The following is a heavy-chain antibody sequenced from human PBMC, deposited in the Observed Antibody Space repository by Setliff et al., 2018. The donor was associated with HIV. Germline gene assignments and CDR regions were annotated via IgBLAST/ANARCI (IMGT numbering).Heavy chain of an antibody. D-gene: IGHD1-26*01. V-gene: IGHV3-48*03. J-gene: IGHJ6*02. Sequence: PGGSLRLSCAASGFTFSSYEMNWVRQAPGKGLEWVSYISSSGSTIYYADSVKGRFTISRDNAKSMLYLQMNSLRVEDTAIYYCAKPLTQWGVSPYHYAFGVWGQGTTVTVSS. CDR1: GFTFSSYE. CDR3: AKPLTQWGVSPYHYAFGV. CDR2: ISSSGSTI.